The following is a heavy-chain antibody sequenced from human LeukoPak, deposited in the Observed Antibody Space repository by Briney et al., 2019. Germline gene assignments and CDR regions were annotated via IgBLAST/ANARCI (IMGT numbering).Heavy chain of an antibody. CDR2: IKKDGSET. Sequence: PGGSLRLSCAASGFTFSTSWMSWVRQVPGKGLEWVANIKKDGSETYYVDSVEGRFTISRDNAKNSLYLQMNSLRAEDTAMYYCARGRYSGTTYYFDYWGQGTLVTASS. CDR3: ARGRYSGTTYYFDY. V-gene: IGHV3-7*03. D-gene: IGHD5-12*01. J-gene: IGHJ4*02. CDR1: GFTFSTSW.